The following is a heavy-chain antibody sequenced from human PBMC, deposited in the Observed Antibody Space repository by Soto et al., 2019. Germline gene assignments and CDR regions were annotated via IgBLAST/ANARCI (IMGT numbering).Heavy chain of an antibody. CDR3: ARDGWGAGLAAFDI. V-gene: IGHV3-53*04. CDR1: GFTVSSNY. D-gene: IGHD1-26*01. J-gene: IGHJ3*02. Sequence: GGSLRLSCAASGFTVSSNYMSWVRQAPGKGLEWVSVIYSGGSTYYADSVKGRFTISRHNSKNTLYLQMNSLRAEDTAVYYCARDGWGAGLAAFDIWGQGTMVTVSS. CDR2: IYSGGST.